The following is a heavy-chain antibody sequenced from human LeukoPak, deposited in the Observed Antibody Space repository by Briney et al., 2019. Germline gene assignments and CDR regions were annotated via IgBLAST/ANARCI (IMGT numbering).Heavy chain of an antibody. CDR3: AKGDSSSGWYANFDY. D-gene: IGHD6-19*01. CDR2: ISWNSGSI. CDR1: GFTFDDYA. V-gene: IGHV3-9*03. Sequence: PGRSLRLSCAASGFTFDDYAMHWVRQAPGKGLEWVSGISWNSGSIGYADSVKGRFTISRDNAKNSLYLQMSSLRAEDMALYYCAKGDSSSGWYANFDYWGQGTLVTVSS. J-gene: IGHJ4*02.